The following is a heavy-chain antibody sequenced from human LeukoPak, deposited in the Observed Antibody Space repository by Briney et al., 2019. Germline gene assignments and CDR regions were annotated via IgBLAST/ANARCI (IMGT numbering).Heavy chain of an antibody. CDR3: ARQTRGYYYGSGSQPFDP. D-gene: IGHD3-10*01. Sequence: PGGSLRLSCAASGFTVSSNYMSWVRQAPGKGLEWVSVIYSGGNTYYADSVKGRFTISRDNSKNTLYLQMNSLRAEDTAVYYCARQTRGYYYGSGSQPFDPWGQGTLVTVSS. J-gene: IGHJ5*02. CDR2: IYSGGNT. CDR1: GFTVSSNY. V-gene: IGHV3-66*04.